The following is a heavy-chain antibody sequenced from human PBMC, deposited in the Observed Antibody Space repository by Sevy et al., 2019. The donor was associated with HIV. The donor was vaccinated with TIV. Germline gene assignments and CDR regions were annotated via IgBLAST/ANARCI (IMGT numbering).Heavy chain of an antibody. V-gene: IGHV3-30*18. CDR1: GFTFSNTY. CDR3: AKALLGYCSGGICYEYSYGMDV. J-gene: IGHJ6*02. D-gene: IGHD2-15*01. Sequence: GGSLRLSCAASGFTFSNTYMHWVHQAPGKELEWVALISYDGGNKYYVDSVKGRFTISRDNSKNTLYLQMNSLKPEDTAVHYSAKALLGYCSGGICYEYSYGMDVWGQGTTVTVSS. CDR2: ISYDGGNK.